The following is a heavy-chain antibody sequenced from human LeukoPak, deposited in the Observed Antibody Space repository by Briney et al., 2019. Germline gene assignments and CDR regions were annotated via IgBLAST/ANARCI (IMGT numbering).Heavy chain of an antibody. CDR2: SSSSSSYI. D-gene: IGHD2-15*01. CDR3: ARQPSGYCSGGSCYSSAFDY. CDR1: RFTFSSYS. Sequence: GGSLRLSCAASRFTFSSYSMNWVRKAPGQAMELVSSSSSSSSYIYYADSVKGRMTLSSVNAKTSLYLQMNSLRAEDTAVYYCARQPSGYCSGGSCYSSAFDYWGQGTLVTVSS. V-gene: IGHV3-21*01. J-gene: IGHJ4*02.